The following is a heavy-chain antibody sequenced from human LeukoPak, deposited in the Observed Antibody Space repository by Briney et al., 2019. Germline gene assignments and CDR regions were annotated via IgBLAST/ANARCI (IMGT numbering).Heavy chain of an antibody. CDR3: ARAGWSGELFRAFDI. CDR1: GFTFSSYE. CDR2: ISSSGSTI. V-gene: IGHV3-48*03. D-gene: IGHD3-10*01. J-gene: IGHJ3*02. Sequence: PGGSLRLSCAASGFTFSSYEMNWVRQAPGKGLEWVSYISSSGSTIYYADSVKGRFTISRDNAKNSLYLQMNSLRAEDTAVYYCARAGWSGELFRAFDIWGQGTMVTVSS.